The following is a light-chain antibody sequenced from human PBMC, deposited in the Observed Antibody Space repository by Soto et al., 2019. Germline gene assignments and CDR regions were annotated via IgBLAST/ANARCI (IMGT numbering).Light chain of an antibody. CDR1: QSVLYSSNNKNY. J-gene: IGKJ2*01. CDR2: WAS. CDR3: QQFYSTPPYT. Sequence: DIVMTQSPDSLAVSLGERATINCKSSQSVLYSSNNKNYLAWYQQKPGQPPRLLIYWASTRESGVPDRFSGGGSGTDFTLTISSLQAEDVAVYYGQQFYSTPPYTFGQGTKLEIK. V-gene: IGKV4-1*01.